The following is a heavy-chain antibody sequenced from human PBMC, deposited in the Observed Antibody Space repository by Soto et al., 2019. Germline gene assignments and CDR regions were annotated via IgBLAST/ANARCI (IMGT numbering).Heavy chain of an antibody. J-gene: IGHJ4*02. D-gene: IGHD4-17*01. CDR2: INAGNGNT. CDR3: ASESYGGEFDY. V-gene: IGHV1-3*05. CDR1: GYNFTSYA. Sequence: QVQLVQSGAEEKKPGASVKVSCKSSGYNFTSYAMHWVRQAPGQRLEWMGWINAGNGNTNYSQKFQGRVTITRDTSASTDYMELSSLRSEDTAVYYCASESYGGEFDYWGQGTLVTVSS.